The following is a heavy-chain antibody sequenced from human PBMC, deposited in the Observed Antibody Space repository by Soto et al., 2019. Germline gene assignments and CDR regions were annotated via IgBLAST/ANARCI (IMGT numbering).Heavy chain of an antibody. CDR2: IYPGDSDT. J-gene: IGHJ4*02. CDR3: ATLDRSSSYFGFDY. V-gene: IGHV5-51*01. D-gene: IGHD6-13*01. CDR1: GYIFTNYW. Sequence: GESLKISCKASGYIFTNYWIAWVRQLPGKGLEWMGIIYPGDSDTKYSPSFQGQVTISADRSISTAYLQWSSLKASDTAMYYCATLDRSSSYFGFDYWGQGTVVTVSS.